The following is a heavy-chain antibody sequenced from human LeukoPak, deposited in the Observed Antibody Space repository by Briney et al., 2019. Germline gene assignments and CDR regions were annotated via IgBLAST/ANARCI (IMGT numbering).Heavy chain of an antibody. CDR2: ISPSGAST. CDR1: GCTLTNYY. Sequence: AASVKVSCKASGCTLTNYYMHWVRQAPGQGLEWMGMISPSGASTSYAQKFQGRVTMTRDVSTSTVYMELSSLRSEDTAVYYCARHTTGYNSPRDSFNIWGQGTMVTVSS. D-gene: IGHD1-1*01. V-gene: IGHV1-46*01. CDR3: ARHTTGYNSPRDSFNI. J-gene: IGHJ3*02.